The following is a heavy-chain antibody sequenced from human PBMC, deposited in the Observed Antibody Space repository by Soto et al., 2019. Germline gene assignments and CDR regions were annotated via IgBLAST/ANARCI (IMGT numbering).Heavy chain of an antibody. CDR1: GFTFDDYA. CDR2: ITWNSDII. D-gene: IGHD7-27*01. V-gene: IGHV3-9*01. CDR3: AKALGPASSFDF. Sequence: EVELVESGGGLVQPGRSLRLSCTTSGFTFDDYAMHWVRQAPGKGLEWVSGITWNSDIIDYADSVKGRFTVSRDNAKNSLYLQMNSLRAEDTALYYCAKALGPASSFDFWGQGTLVTVSS. J-gene: IGHJ4*02.